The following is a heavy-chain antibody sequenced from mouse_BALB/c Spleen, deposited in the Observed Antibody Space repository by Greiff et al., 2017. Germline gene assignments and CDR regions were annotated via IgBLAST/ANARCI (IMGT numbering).Heavy chain of an antibody. J-gene: IGHJ4*01. Sequence: VHVKQSGPSLVKPSQTLSLTCSVTGDSITSGYWNWIRKFPGNKLEYMGYISYSGSTYYNPSLKSRISITRDTSKNQYYLQLNSVTTEDTATYYCARGTGTGYYAMDYWGQGTSVTVSA. CDR1: GDSITSGY. CDR3: ARGTGTGYYAMDY. V-gene: IGHV3-8*02. D-gene: IGHD4-1*01. CDR2: ISYSGST.